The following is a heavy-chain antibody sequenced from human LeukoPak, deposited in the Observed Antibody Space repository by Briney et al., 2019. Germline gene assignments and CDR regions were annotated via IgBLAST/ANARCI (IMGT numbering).Heavy chain of an antibody. CDR2: VIPNFGTA. V-gene: IGHV1-69*05. J-gene: IGHJ4*02. Sequence: SVKVSCKASGGTFSSYAISWVRHAPRQGLELMGGVIPNFGTANYAQKFQGRVTITTDASTSTAYMELRSLRSEDTAVYYCARGGCSSTSCYTPFFDCWGQGTLVTVSS. D-gene: IGHD2-2*02. CDR3: ARGGCSSTSCYTPFFDC. CDR1: GGTFSSYA.